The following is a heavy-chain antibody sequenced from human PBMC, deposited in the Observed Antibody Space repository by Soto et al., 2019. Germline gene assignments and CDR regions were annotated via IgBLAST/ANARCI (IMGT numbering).Heavy chain of an antibody. CDR3: ARVTGRYYSGLDV. V-gene: IGHV4-34*01. CDR1: GGSFSGYY. Sequence: QVQLQQWGAGLLKPSETLSLTCAVYGGSFSGYYWSWIRQPPGKGLEWIGEINHSGSTNYNPCLTARVTISVDTSTTHFSLKPSSVTDAATAVYYCARVTGRYYSGLDVWGQGTTVTVSS. J-gene: IGHJ6*02. CDR2: INHSGST.